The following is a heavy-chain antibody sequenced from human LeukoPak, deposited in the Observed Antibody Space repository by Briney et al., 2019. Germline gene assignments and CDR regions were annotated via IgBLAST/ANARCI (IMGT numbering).Heavy chain of an antibody. V-gene: IGHV1-8*01. Sequence: ASVKVSCKASGYTFTSYDINWVRQATGQGLEWMGWMNPNSGYTGYAQKFQARVTMARNTSINTAYMELSSLRSEDTAVYYCAKDRGDGGNRNGFFDYWGQGTLVTVSS. CDR2: MNPNSGYT. CDR3: AKDRGDGGNRNGFFDY. CDR1: GYTFTSYD. J-gene: IGHJ4*02. D-gene: IGHD1-14*01.